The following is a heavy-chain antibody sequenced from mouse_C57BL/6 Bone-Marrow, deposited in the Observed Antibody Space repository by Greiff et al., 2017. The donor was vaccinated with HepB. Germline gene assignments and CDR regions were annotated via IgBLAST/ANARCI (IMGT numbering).Heavy chain of an antibody. V-gene: IGHV1-66*01. Sequence: LEESGPELVKPGASVKISCKASGYSFTSYYIHWVKQRPGQGLEWIGWIYPGSGNTKYNEKFKGKATLTADTSSSTAYMQLSSLTSEDSAVYYCATYGNSFAYWGQGTLVTVSA. D-gene: IGHD2-1*01. CDR3: ATYGNSFAY. CDR1: GYSFTSYY. J-gene: IGHJ3*01. CDR2: IYPGSGNT.